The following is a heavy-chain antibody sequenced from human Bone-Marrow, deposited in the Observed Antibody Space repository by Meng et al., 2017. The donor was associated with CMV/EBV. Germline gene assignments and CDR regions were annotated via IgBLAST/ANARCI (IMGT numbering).Heavy chain of an antibody. CDR1: GFTFSSYA. V-gene: IGHV3-23*03. Sequence: CAASGFTFSSYAMSWVRQAPGKGLEWVSVIYSGGSNTYYADSVKGRFTISRDNSKNTLYLQMNSLRAEDTAVYYCAFRVVPAAMGFDYWGQGTLVTVSS. CDR2: IYSGGSNT. J-gene: IGHJ4*02. D-gene: IGHD2-2*01. CDR3: AFRVVPAAMGFDY.